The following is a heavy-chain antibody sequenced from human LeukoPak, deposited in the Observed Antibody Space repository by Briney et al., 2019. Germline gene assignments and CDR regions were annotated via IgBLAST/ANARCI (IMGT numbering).Heavy chain of an antibody. CDR2: ISYDGSNK. V-gene: IGHV3-30-3*01. Sequence: GGSLRLSCAASGFTFSSYAMHWVRQAPGKGLEWVAVISYDGSNKYYADSVKGRFTISRDNSKNTLYLQMNSLRAEDTAVYYCARDRTVGATTGWYYFDYWGQGTLVTVSS. D-gene: IGHD1-26*01. CDR3: ARDRTVGATTGWYYFDY. CDR1: GFTFSSYA. J-gene: IGHJ4*02.